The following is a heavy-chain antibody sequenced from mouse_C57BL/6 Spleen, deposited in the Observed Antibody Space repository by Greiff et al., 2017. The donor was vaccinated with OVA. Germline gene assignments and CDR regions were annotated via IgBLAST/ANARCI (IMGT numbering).Heavy chain of an antibody. CDR1: GYTFTSYW. V-gene: IGHV1-55*01. D-gene: IGHD1-1*01. CDR2: IYPGSGST. CDR3: ARFPVAAPYFDY. J-gene: IGHJ2*01. Sequence: QVQLQQPGAELVKPGASVKMSCKASGYTFTSYWITWVKQRPGQGLEWIGDIYPGSGSTNYNEKFKSKATLTVDTSSSTAYMQLSSLTSEDSAVYYCARFPVAAPYFDYWGQGTTLTVSS.